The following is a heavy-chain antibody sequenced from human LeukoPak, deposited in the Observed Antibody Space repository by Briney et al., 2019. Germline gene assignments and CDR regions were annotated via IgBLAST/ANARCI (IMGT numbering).Heavy chain of an antibody. V-gene: IGHV3-30*04. CDR3: AREPYAATIFAGGPDY. CDR2: ISYDGSNK. D-gene: IGHD3-3*01. Sequence: GRSLRLSCAASGFTFSSYAMHWVRQAPGKGLEWVAVISYDGSNKYYADSVKGRFTISRDNSKNTLYLQMNSLGAEDTAVYYCAREPYAATIFAGGPDYWGQGTLVTVSS. J-gene: IGHJ4*02. CDR1: GFTFSSYA.